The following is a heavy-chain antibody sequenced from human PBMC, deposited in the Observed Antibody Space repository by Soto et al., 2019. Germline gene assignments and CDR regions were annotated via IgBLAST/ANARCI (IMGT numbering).Heavy chain of an antibody. CDR3: ARGIKYGAYSRWFDP. CDR1: GYTFTSYD. D-gene: IGHD4-17*01. Sequence: QVQLVQSGAEVKKPGASVKVSCKASGYTFTSYDINWVRQATGQGLEYLGWMNPNSGNTAYVQKFQGRVTMPWDTSITTAYMERSSLRSEDTAVYFCARGIKYGAYSRWFDPWGQGTLVTVSS. V-gene: IGHV1-8*01. CDR2: MNPNSGNT. J-gene: IGHJ5*02.